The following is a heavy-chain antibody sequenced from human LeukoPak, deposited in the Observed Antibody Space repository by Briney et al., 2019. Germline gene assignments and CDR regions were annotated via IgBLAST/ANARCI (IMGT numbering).Heavy chain of an antibody. J-gene: IGHJ5*02. CDR3: ARGTYDILTGYPNWFDP. CDR1: GGSFSGYY. D-gene: IGHD3-9*01. Sequence: PSETLSLTCAVYGGSFSGYYCSWIRQPPGKGLEWIGEINHSGSTNYNPSLKSRVTISVDTSKNQFSLKLSSVTAADTAVYYCARGTYDILTGYPNWFDPWGQGTLVTVSS. V-gene: IGHV4-34*01. CDR2: INHSGST.